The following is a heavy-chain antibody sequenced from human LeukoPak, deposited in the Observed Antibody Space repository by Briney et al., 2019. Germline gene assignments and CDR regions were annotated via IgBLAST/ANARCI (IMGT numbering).Heavy chain of an antibody. J-gene: IGHJ4*02. V-gene: IGHV3-21*01. D-gene: IGHD3-22*01. CDR3: ARAHYDSSGYYYDY. CDR2: ISTSSSYI. CDR1: GFTFNRYN. Sequence: PGGSLRLSCAASGFTFNRYNMNWVRRAPGKGLEWVSSISTSSSYIYYADSVRGRFTISRDNAKKSLYLQMNSLRAEDTAVYYCARAHYDSSGYYYDYWGQGTLVTVSS.